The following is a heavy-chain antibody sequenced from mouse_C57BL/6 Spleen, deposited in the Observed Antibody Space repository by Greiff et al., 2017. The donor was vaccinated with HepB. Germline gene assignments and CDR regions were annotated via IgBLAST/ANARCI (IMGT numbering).Heavy chain of an antibody. CDR3: ARHGGIPYYYAMDY. V-gene: IGHV2-6-1*01. Sequence: VKVEESGPGLVAPSQSLSITCTVSGFSLTSYGVHWVRQPPGKGLEWLVVIWSDGSTTYNSALKSRLSISKDNSKSQVFLKMNSLQTDDTAMYYCARHGGIPYYYAMDYWGQGTSVTVSS. CDR1: GFSLTSYG. CDR2: IWSDGST. J-gene: IGHJ4*01.